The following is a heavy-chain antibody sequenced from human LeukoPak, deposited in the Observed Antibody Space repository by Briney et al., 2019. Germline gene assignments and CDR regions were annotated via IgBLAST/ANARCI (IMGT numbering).Heavy chain of an antibody. J-gene: IGHJ4*02. CDR1: GFTFSSYE. CDR2: ISSSGSTI. D-gene: IGHD3-9*01. V-gene: IGHV3-48*03. Sequence: GGSLRLSCAASGFTFSSYEMNWVRQAPGKGLEWVSYISSSGSTIYYADSVKGRFTISRDNAKNSLYLQMNSLRAEDTAVYYCAKLYYDILTGYYEDYWGQGTLVTVSS. CDR3: AKLYYDILTGYYEDY.